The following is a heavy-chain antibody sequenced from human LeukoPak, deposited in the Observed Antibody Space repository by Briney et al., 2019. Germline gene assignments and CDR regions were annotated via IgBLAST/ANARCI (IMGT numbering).Heavy chain of an antibody. CDR2: INPNSGGT. V-gene: IGHV1-2*02. Sequence: ASVKVSCKASGYTFSVYYMHWVRQAPGQGLEWMGWINPNSGGTKYAQKFQGRVTMTRDTSISTAYMELSRLRSDDTAVYYCARPDYGGNRGAFDIWGQGTMVTVSS. CDR1: GYTFSVYY. D-gene: IGHD4-23*01. CDR3: ARPDYGGNRGAFDI. J-gene: IGHJ3*02.